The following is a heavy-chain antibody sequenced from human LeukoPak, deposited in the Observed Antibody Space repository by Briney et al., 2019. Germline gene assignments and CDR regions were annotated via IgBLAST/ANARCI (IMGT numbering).Heavy chain of an antibody. D-gene: IGHD3/OR15-3a*01. CDR2: IKQDGSEK. CDR3: ARELDGRYFDY. J-gene: IGHJ4*02. Sequence: QPGGSLRLSCAASGFTFSSYGMHWVRQAPGKGLEWVANIKQDGSEKYYMDSVKGRFTISRDNAKNSLYLQMNSLRVEDTAVYYCARELDGRYFDYWGQGILVTVSS. CDR1: GFTFSSYG. V-gene: IGHV3-7*01.